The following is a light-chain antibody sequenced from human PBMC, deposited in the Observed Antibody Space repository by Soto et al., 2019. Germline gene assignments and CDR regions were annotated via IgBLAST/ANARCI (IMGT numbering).Light chain of an antibody. J-gene: IGLJ3*02. Sequence: QSVLTQPPSVSEAPRQRVTISCSGSSSNIGNNAVNWYQQLPGKAPKLLIYYDDLLPSGVSGRFSGSRSGTSASLAISWLQSEDEADYYCAAWDDSLNAVVFGGGTQLTVL. V-gene: IGLV1-36*01. CDR3: AAWDDSLNAVV. CDR2: YDD. CDR1: SSNIGNNA.